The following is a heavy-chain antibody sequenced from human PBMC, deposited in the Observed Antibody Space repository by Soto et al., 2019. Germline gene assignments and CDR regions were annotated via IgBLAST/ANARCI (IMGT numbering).Heavy chain of an antibody. D-gene: IGHD1-20*01. CDR2: IGGGDHDR. V-gene: IGHV3-23*01. CDR1: GFTFSIFA. CDR3: VKDRMDHNSVWDPFDI. Sequence: EVQLLESGGGLVQPGGSPRLSCAASGFTFSIFAMSWVRQAPGKGLEWVSSIGGGDHDRYYTDSVRGRFTISRDNSKNTVFLQMNSLRAEDTAIYYCVKDRMDHNSVWDPFDIWGQGTMVTVSS. J-gene: IGHJ3*02.